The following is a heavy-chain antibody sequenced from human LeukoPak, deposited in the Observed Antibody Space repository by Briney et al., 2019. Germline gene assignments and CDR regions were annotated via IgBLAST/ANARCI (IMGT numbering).Heavy chain of an antibody. CDR1: GFTFDDYA. D-gene: IGHD6-13*01. Sequence: GGSLRLSCAASGFTFDDYAMHWVRQAPGKGLEWVSLISGDGGSTYYADYVKGRFTTSRDNSKDSLYLQMNSLRTEDTALYYSAKDITSSWYIASGAFDIWGQGTMVTVSS. V-gene: IGHV3-43*02. CDR3: AKDITSSWYIASGAFDI. J-gene: IGHJ3*02. CDR2: ISGDGGST.